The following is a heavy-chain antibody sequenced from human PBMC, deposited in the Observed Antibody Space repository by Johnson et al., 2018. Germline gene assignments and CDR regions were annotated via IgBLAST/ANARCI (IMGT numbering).Heavy chain of an antibody. D-gene: IGHD2-21*02. CDR3: AKDGDMRGMDV. CDR2: ISWNSGSI. V-gene: IGHV3-9*01. CDR1: GFTFDDYA. Sequence: VQLVESGGGLVQPGRSLRLSCAASGFTFDDYAMHWVRQAPGKGLEWVSGISWNSGSIGYADSVKGRFTISRDNAKNSLYLQMNSLRAEDTALYYCAKDGDMRGMDVWGQGTTVTVSS. J-gene: IGHJ6*02.